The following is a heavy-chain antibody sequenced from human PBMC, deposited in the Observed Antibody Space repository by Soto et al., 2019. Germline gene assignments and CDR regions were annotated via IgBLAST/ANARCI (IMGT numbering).Heavy chain of an antibody. V-gene: IGHV3-21*01. CDR3: ARGPGIATAGTVDY. CDR2: ISFSTIYI. D-gene: IGHD6-13*01. CDR1: GCNFYSTA. Sequence: GVSLRLSCAATGCNFYSTATLWVRQAPGKGLELVSSISFSTIYIYYADSVKGRFTISRDNAKNSLYLQMNSLRAEDTAVYYCARGPGIATAGTVDYWGQGT. J-gene: IGHJ4*02.